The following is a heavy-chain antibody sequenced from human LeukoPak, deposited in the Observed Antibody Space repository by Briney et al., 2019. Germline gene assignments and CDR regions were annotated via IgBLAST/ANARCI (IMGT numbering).Heavy chain of an antibody. CDR3: ARESSSSWYYYYMDV. J-gene: IGHJ6*03. CDR2: INTNTGNP. V-gene: IGHV7-4-1*02. Sequence: GASVKVSCKASGYTFTSYAMNWVRQAPGQGLEWMGWINTNTGNPTYAQGFTGRFVFSLDTSVSTAYLQISSLKAEDTAVYYCARESSSSWYYYYMDVWGKGTTVTVSS. D-gene: IGHD6-13*01. CDR1: GYTFTSYA.